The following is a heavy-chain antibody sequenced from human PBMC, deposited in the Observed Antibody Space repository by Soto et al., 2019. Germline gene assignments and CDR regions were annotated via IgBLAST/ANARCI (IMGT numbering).Heavy chain of an antibody. CDR1: GFRFSDHY. V-gene: IGHV3-11*01. Sequence: PGGSLRLSSAASGFRFSDHYMTWIRQAPGKGLEWVSKISGDGTTTYYADSVKGRFTVSRDNAENSVYLQMNSMRAEYTAVYYCASDPYYYASGFWGQGTLVTVYS. D-gene: IGHD3-10*01. J-gene: IGHJ4*02. CDR3: ASDPYYYASGF. CDR2: ISGDGTTT.